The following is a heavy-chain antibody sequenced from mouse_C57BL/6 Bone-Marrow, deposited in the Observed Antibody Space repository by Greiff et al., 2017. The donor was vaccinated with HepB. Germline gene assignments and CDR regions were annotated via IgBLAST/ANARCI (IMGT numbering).Heavy chain of an antibody. J-gene: IGHJ1*03. CDR1: GFSLTSYG. Sequence: VQLQQSGPGLVQPSQSLSITCTVSGFSLTSYGVHWVRQSPGKGLEWLGVIWRGGSTDYNAAFMSRLSITKDNSKSQVFFKMNSLQADDTAIYYCAKSYYGSSWYFDVWGTGTTVTVSS. D-gene: IGHD1-1*01. CDR2: IWRGGST. CDR3: AKSYYGSSWYFDV. V-gene: IGHV2-5*01.